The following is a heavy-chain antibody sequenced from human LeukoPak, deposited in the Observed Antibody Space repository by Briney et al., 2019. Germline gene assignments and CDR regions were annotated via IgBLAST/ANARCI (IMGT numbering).Heavy chain of an antibody. J-gene: IGHJ3*02. Sequence: SVKVSCKASGGTFSSYAISWVRQAPGQGLEWMGRIVPILGIANYAQKFQGRVTITADKSTSTAYMELSSLRSEDTAVYYCARGALAPKAYDSSGWYAFDIWGQGTMVTVSS. V-gene: IGHV1-69*04. CDR2: IVPILGIA. CDR1: GGTFSSYA. D-gene: IGHD3-22*01. CDR3: ARGALAPKAYDSSGWYAFDI.